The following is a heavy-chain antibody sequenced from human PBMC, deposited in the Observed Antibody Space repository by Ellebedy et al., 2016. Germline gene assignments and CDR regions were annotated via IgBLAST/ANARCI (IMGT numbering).Heavy chain of an antibody. Sequence: GESLKISXKGSGYNFTTYWIGWVRQMPGKGLEWMGIIYPGDSDTRYSPSFQGQVTISADKSISTAYLQWSSLKASDTAMYYCARPYLRYFVYPAFDIWGQGTMVTVSS. J-gene: IGHJ3*02. D-gene: IGHD3-9*01. CDR3: ARPYLRYFVYPAFDI. V-gene: IGHV5-51*01. CDR2: IYPGDSDT. CDR1: GYNFTTYW.